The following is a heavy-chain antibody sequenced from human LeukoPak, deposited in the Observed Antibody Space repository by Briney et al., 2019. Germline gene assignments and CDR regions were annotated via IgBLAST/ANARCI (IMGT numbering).Heavy chain of an antibody. CDR2: ISWNSGSI. CDR1: GFTFDDYA. D-gene: IGHD3-10*01. V-gene: IGHV3-9*01. CDR3: AKDSMVRGVIYYFDY. Sequence: GGFLRLSCAASGFTFDDYAMHWVRQAPGKGLEWVSGISWNSGSIGYADSVKGRFTISRDNAKNSLYLQMNSLRAEDTALYYCAKDSMVRGVIYYFDYWGQGTLVTVSS. J-gene: IGHJ4*02.